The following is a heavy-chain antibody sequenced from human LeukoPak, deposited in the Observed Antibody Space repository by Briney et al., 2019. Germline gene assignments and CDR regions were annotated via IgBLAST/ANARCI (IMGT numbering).Heavy chain of an antibody. D-gene: IGHD5-12*01. Sequence: SGGSLRLSCAASGFTFDDYAMHWVRQAPGKGLEWVSGISWNSGSIGYADSVKGRFTISRDNAKNSLYLQMNSLRAEDTALYYCAKGGGYDYGNFDYWGQGTLVTVSS. CDR2: ISWNSGSI. CDR1: GFTFDDYA. CDR3: AKGGGYDYGNFDY. V-gene: IGHV3-9*01. J-gene: IGHJ4*02.